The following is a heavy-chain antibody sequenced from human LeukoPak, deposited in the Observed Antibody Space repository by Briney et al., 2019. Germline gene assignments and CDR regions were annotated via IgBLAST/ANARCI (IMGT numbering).Heavy chain of an antibody. D-gene: IGHD5-18*01. CDR1: GFTFSSYA. Sequence: GGSLRLSCAASGFTFSSYAMNWVRQAPGKGLEWVSAITGSGGRTYYADSVKGRFTISRDNSKNTLYLQMNSLRAEDTAVYYCASWSPPSGGYSGYWGQGTLVTVSS. V-gene: IGHV3-23*01. CDR2: ITGSGGRT. J-gene: IGHJ4*02. CDR3: ASWSPPSGGYSGY.